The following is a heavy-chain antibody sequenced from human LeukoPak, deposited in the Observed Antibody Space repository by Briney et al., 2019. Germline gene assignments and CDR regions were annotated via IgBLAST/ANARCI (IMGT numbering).Heavy chain of an antibody. CDR2: IKQDGSEK. CDR3: AREYCSGGSCYSGGYYFVY. Sequence: QSGGSLRLSCAASGFTFRSYWMSWVRQAPGKGLEWVANIKQDGSEKYYVDSVKGRFTISRDNAKNSLYLQMNSLRAEDTAVYYCAREYCSGGSCYSGGYYFVYWGQGTLVTVSS. V-gene: IGHV3-7*03. CDR1: GFTFRSYW. J-gene: IGHJ4*02. D-gene: IGHD2-15*01.